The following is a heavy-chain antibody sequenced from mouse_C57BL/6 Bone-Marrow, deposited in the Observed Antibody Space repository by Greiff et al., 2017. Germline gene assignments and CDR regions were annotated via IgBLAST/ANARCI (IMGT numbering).Heavy chain of an antibody. CDR3: ARGVFITTGDWYAMDY. D-gene: IGHD1-1*01. V-gene: IGHV14-3*01. Sequence: VQLQQSVAELVRPGASVKLSCTASGFNIKNTYMHWVKQRPEQGLEWIGRIDPANGNTKYAPKFQGKATITADTSSNTAYRQLSSLTSEDTAIYYCARGVFITTGDWYAMDYWGQGTSVTVSS. CDR1: GFNIKNTY. J-gene: IGHJ4*01. CDR2: IDPANGNT.